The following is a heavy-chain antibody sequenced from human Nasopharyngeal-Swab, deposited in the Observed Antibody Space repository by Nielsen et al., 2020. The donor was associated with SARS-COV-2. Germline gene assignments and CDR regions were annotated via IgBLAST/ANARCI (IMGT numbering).Heavy chain of an antibody. Sequence: GSLGLSCNISVASITRSSYYWGWIRQPPGTGLEWIGSICYSGSTYYNPSLKSRVTISVNTSKNQFSLKLSSVTAADTAVYYCASHPLADITIFGVVTRGAFDIWGQGTMVTVSS. V-gene: IGHV4-39*07. CDR3: ASHPLADITIFGVVTRGAFDI. D-gene: IGHD3-3*01. CDR1: VASITRSSYY. CDR2: ICYSGST. J-gene: IGHJ3*02.